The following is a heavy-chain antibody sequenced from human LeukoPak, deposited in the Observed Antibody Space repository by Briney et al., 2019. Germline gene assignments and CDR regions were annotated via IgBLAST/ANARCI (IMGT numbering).Heavy chain of an antibody. D-gene: IGHD3-10*01. V-gene: IGHV4-59*01. Sequence: SETLSLTCTVSGGSISSYYWSWIRQPPGKGLEWIGYIYYSGSTNYNPSLKSRVTISVDTSKNQFSLKLSSVTAADTAVYYCARGDYYGSGSYGFYYWGQGTLVTVS. CDR2: IYYSGST. CDR3: ARGDYYGSGSYGFYY. CDR1: GGSISSYY. J-gene: IGHJ4*02.